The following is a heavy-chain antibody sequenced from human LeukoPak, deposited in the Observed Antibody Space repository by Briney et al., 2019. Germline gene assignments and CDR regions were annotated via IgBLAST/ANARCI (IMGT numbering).Heavy chain of an antibody. D-gene: IGHD3-22*01. V-gene: IGHV1-18*01. CDR1: GYTFISYG. J-gene: IGHJ3*02. Sequence: ASVKVSCKASGYTFISYGISWVRQAPGQGLEWMGWISAYNGNTNYAQKFQGRVTMTRDTSTSTVYMELSSLRSEDTAVYYCARGRNYYDSSRYYYEGDAFDIWGQGTMVTVSS. CDR2: ISAYNGNT. CDR3: ARGRNYYDSSRYYYEGDAFDI.